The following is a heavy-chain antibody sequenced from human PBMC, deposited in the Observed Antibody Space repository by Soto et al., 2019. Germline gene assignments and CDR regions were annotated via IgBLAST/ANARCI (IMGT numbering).Heavy chain of an antibody. CDR2: INHSGSN. CDR1: GGSFSGYY. CDR3: ARDWHAGFTHYHDP. V-gene: IGHV4-34*01. J-gene: IGHJ5*02. D-gene: IGHD1-1*01. Sequence: SETLSLTCAVYGGSFSGYYWSGIRQPPGKGLDWIGEINHSGSNNYNPSLKSRVTISVDTSKNQFSLKLTSMTAADTAVYYCARDWHAGFTHYHDPSGQRTPDPVSS.